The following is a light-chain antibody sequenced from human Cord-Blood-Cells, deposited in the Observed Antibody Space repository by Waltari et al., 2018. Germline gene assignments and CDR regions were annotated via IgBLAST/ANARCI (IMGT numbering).Light chain of an antibody. CDR2: VVS. CDR1: QSISSY. V-gene: IGKV1-39*01. CDR3: QRSYITPPFT. J-gene: IGKJ3*01. Sequence: DIQMTQSPSSLSASVGERVTITCRASQSISSYLNWYQQKPGKAPKLLIYVVSSLQSGVPSSFSGSGSVTDFTLSIRSLQPEEFETDDWQRSYITPPFTVGPGTKVDIK.